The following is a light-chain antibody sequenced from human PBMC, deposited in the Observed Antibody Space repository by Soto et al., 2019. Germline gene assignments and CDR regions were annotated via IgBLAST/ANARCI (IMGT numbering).Light chain of an antibody. CDR1: QSFSSY. Sequence: EIVLTQSPATVSLSPGERATLSCRASQSFSSYLAWYQQKPGQAPRLLIYDASNRATGIPARFSGSGSGTDFTLTISSLEPEDFAVYYCQQRSNWPPYTFGQGTKLEIK. CDR2: DAS. V-gene: IGKV3-11*01. CDR3: QQRSNWPPYT. J-gene: IGKJ2*01.